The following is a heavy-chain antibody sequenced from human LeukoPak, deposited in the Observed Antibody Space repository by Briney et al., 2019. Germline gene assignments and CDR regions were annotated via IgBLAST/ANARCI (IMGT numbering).Heavy chain of an antibody. V-gene: IGHV1-2*02. CDR1: GYTFTVYY. CDR2: INPKSGGT. CDR3: AGTPDSRGDFDY. Sequence: ASVKVSSTASGYTFTVYYMHGVRQAPGQGLEWMGWINPKSGGTNYTQKFQGRGTMTRDTSIITAYMERTRLRSDDTAVYYWAGTPDSRGDFDYWGQGTLVTVSS. J-gene: IGHJ4*02. D-gene: IGHD3-22*01.